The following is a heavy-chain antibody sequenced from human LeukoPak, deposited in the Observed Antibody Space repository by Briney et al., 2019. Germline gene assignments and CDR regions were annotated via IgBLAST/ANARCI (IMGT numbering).Heavy chain of an antibody. CDR1: GYTFTSYG. Sequence: GASVKVSCKASGYTFTSYGISWVRQAPGQGLEWMGWISAYNGNTNYAQKLQGRVTMTTDTSTSTAYMELRSLRSDDTAVYYCARDGEVITIFGVVIDQFDYWGQGTLVTVSS. J-gene: IGHJ4*02. V-gene: IGHV1-18*01. CDR2: ISAYNGNT. D-gene: IGHD3-3*01. CDR3: ARDGEVITIFGVVIDQFDY.